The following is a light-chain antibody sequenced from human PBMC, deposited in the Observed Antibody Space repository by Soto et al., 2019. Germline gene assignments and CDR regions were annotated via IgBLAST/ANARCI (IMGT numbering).Light chain of an antibody. V-gene: IGLV2-8*01. CDR1: SSDVGAYNY. J-gene: IGLJ1*01. Sequence: QSALTQPPSASGSPGQSVTISCTGTSSDVGAYNYVSWYQQLPGKAPKLRIYEVSKRPSAVPDRVAGSNSGNTASLTVSGRQAEDEADYYCTSYAGTSSFFYVFGTGTKLHVL. CDR2: EVS. CDR3: TSYAGTSSFFYV.